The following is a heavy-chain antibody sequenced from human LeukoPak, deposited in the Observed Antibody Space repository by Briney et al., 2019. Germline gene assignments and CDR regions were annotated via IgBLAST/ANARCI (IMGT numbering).Heavy chain of an antibody. CDR2: IGSSSSYI. Sequence: GGSLRLSCAASGFTFSSYSMNWVRQAPGKGLEWVSSIGSSSSYIYYADSVKGRFTISRDNAKNSLYLQMNSLRAEDTAVYYCARFAHYAASYGMDVWGQGTTVTVSS. J-gene: IGHJ6*02. CDR1: GFTFSSYS. CDR3: ARFAHYAASYGMDV. V-gene: IGHV3-21*01. D-gene: IGHD3-16*01.